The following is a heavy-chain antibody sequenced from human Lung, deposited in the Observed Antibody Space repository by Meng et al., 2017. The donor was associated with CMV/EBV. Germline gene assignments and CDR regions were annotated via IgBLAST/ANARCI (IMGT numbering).Heavy chain of an antibody. CDR3: AKDFTQLAVAGIPYYFDY. CDR1: GFTFSSYG. D-gene: IGHD6-19*01. V-gene: IGHV3-30*02. CDR2: IRYDGSNK. J-gene: IGHJ4*02. Sequence: GXXRLSCAASGFTFSSYGMHWVRQAPGKELEWVAFIRYDGSNKYYADSVKGRFTISRDNSKNTLYLQMNSLRAEDTAVYYCAKDFTQLAVAGIPYYFDYWXQGTMVTVSS.